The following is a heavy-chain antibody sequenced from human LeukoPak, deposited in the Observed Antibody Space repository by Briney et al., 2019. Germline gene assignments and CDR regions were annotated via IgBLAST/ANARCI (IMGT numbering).Heavy chain of an antibody. CDR3: ARSNSFYYDS. V-gene: IGHV4-59*01. CDR1: GGFISSYY. CDR2: IYYSGST. D-gene: IGHD3-16*01. Sequence: SETLSLTCTVSGGFISSYYWSWIRQPPGKGLEWFAYIYYSGSTTYNPSLKSRVIISVDTSKNQFSLRLSSVTAADTAVYYCARSNSFYYDSWGQGTLVTVSS. J-gene: IGHJ5*02.